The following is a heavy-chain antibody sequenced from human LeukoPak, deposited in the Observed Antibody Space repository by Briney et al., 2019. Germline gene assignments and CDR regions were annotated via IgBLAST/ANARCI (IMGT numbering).Heavy chain of an antibody. CDR3: AKDCRDCYSEWYFDY. CDR2: ISGSGGST. J-gene: IGHJ4*02. D-gene: IGHD2-21*02. CDR1: GFTFSSYA. Sequence: PGGSLRLSCAASGFTFSSYAMSWVRQAPGKGLEWVSAISGSGGSTYYADSVKGRFTISRDNSKNTLYLQMNSLRAEDTAVYYCAKDCRDCYSEWYFDYWGQGTLVTVSS. V-gene: IGHV3-23*01.